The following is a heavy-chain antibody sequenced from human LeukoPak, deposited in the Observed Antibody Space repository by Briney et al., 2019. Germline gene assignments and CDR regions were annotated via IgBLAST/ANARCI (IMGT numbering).Heavy chain of an antibody. CDR3: ARYGNGAWLAHYSFEI. Sequence: GGSLRLSCVASGFTLSNYWMSWVRQAPGKGLEWVANINQGESEKYFVDSVKGRFAISRDNAKNSLYLQMNSLRAEDTAVYYCARYGNGAWLAHYSFEIWGQGTMVTVSS. CDR2: INQGESEK. D-gene: IGHD6-19*01. V-gene: IGHV3-7*01. J-gene: IGHJ3*02. CDR1: GFTLSNYW.